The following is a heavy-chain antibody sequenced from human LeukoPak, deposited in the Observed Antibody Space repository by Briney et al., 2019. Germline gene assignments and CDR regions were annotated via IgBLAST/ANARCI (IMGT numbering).Heavy chain of an antibody. CDR1: GGSISSYY. J-gene: IGHJ6*03. CDR3: ARHAPYYDFWSGYRPDYYYYYYMDV. D-gene: IGHD3-3*01. Sequence: TSETLSLTCTVSGGSISSYYWSWIRQPPGKGLEWIGYIYTSGSTNYNPSLKSRVTISVDTSKNQFSLKLSSVTAADTAVYYCARHAPYYDFWSGYRPDYYYYYYMDVWGKGTTVTVSS. CDR2: IYTSGST. V-gene: IGHV4-4*09.